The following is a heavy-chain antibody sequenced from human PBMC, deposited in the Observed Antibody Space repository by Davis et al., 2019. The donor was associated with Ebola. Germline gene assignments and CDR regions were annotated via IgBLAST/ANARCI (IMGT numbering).Heavy chain of an antibody. CDR3: ARLDIVATITGYYYYGMDV. Sequence: GGSLRLSCAASGFTFSSYDMHWVRQATGKGLEWVSAIGTAGDTYYPGSVKGRFTISRENAKNSLYLQMNSLRAEDTAVYYCARLDIVATITGYYYYGMDVWGQGTTVTVSS. CDR2: IGTAGDT. CDR1: GFTFSSYD. V-gene: IGHV3-13*01. D-gene: IGHD5-12*01. J-gene: IGHJ6*02.